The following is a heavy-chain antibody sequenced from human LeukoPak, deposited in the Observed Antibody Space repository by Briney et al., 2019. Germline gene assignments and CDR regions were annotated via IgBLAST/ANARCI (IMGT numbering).Heavy chain of an antibody. V-gene: IGHV3-33*08. D-gene: IGHD2-15*01. J-gene: IGHJ4*02. CDR3: ARVFCTGGSCYGPFDY. CDR1: GFTFSSYA. Sequence: GGSLRLSCAASGFTFSSYAMHWVRQAPGKGLEWVAVIWSDGSKEYYADSVKGRFSISRDNSRNTVYVQMNSLRAEDTAIYYCARVFCTGGSCYGPFDYWGQGTLVTVSS. CDR2: IWSDGSKE.